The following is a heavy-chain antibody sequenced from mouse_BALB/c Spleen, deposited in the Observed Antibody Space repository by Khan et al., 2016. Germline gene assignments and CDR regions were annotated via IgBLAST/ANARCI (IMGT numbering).Heavy chain of an antibody. J-gene: IGHJ4*01. CDR1: GYSFIGYF. Sequence: VQLKQSGPELVKPGASVKISCKASGYSFIGYFMNWVLQSHGKSLEWIGRINPYNGDTFYNQKFKGKATLTVDKSSSTAHMELRSLESEDSAVYYCARDYGRPRWAIDYWCQGTSVTFSS. CDR2: INPYNGDT. D-gene: IGHD1-1*01. V-gene: IGHV1-20*02. CDR3: ARDYGRPRWAIDY.